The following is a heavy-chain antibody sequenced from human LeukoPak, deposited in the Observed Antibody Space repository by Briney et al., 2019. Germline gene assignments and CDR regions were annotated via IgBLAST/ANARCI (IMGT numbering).Heavy chain of an antibody. CDR3: ARDRGTYYDYVWGGYPDA. V-gene: IGHV1-18*01. Sequence: ASVKVSCKASGYTFTSYGISWVRQAPGQGLEWMGWISAYNGNTNYAQKLQGRVTMTTDTSTSTAYMELRSLRSDDTAVYYCARDRGTYYDYVWGGYPDAWGQGTLVTVSS. CDR2: ISAYNGNT. CDR1: GYTFTSYG. J-gene: IGHJ5*02. D-gene: IGHD3-16*02.